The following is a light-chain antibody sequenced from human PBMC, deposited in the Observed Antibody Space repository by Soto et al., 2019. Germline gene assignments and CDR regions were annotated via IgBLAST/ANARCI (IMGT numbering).Light chain of an antibody. V-gene: IGKV3-11*01. CDR1: QSVSGY. Sequence: EIVLTQSPATLSLSPGERATLSCRASQSVSGYLAWYRQKPGQAPSLLIYDTSNRATGVPPRFSVSGSGTDFTLTISTLEPEDFAVYYCQHRSSRPPIIFGQGTRLEIK. CDR3: QHRSSRPPII. J-gene: IGKJ5*01. CDR2: DTS.